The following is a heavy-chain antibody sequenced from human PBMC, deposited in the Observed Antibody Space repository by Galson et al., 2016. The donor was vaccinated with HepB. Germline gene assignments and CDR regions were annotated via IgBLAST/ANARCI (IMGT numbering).Heavy chain of an antibody. J-gene: IGHJ2*01. CDR2: ISSSSSSI. Sequence: SLRLSCAASGFTFSSYTMNWVRQAPGKGLEWVSYISSSSSSIYYADSVKGRFTISRDNAKNSLYPRMHSLSDEDTAVYYCATQYCSGGSCYSAAPGYWYFDLWGRGTLVTVSS. CDR1: GFTFSSYT. D-gene: IGHD2-15*01. CDR3: ATQYCSGGSCYSAAPGYWYFDL. V-gene: IGHV3-48*02.